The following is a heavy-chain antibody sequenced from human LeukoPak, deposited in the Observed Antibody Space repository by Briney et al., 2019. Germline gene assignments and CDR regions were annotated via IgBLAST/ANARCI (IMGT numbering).Heavy chain of an antibody. D-gene: IGHD1-26*01. Sequence: SETLSLTCTVSGGSISSYYWSWIRQPPGKGLEWIGYIYYSGSTNYNPSLKRRVTISVDTSKNQFSLKLRSVTAADTAVYYCARGYAEGGAFGAFDIWGQGTMVTVSS. J-gene: IGHJ3*02. CDR2: IYYSGST. CDR3: ARGYAEGGAFGAFDI. CDR1: GGSISSYY. V-gene: IGHV4-59*01.